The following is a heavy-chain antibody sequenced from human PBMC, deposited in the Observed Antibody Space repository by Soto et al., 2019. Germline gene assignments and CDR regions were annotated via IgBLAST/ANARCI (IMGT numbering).Heavy chain of an antibody. V-gene: IGHV4-4*02. CDR3: ATSPDYGDYVWSGSFDL. CDR2: IYHSGST. CDR1: GGSISSSNW. Sequence: QVQLQESGPGLVKPSGTLSLTCAVSGGSISSSNWWSWVRQPPGKGLGWIGEIYHSGSTNYNPSLQSRVTISVDKSKNQFSLKLSSVTAADTAVYYCATSPDYGDYVWSGSFDLWGRGTLVTVSS. D-gene: IGHD4-17*01. J-gene: IGHJ2*01.